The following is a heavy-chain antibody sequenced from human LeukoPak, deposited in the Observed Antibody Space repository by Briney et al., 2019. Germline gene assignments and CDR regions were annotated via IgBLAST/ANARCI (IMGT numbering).Heavy chain of an antibody. Sequence: PGGSLRLSCAASGFTFSSYAMHWVRQAPGKGLEWMAVISYDGSNKYYADSVKGRFTISRDNSKNTLYLQMNSLRAEDTAVYCCARVRGMYSSGWYSNWGQGTLVTVSS. CDR2: ISYDGSNK. J-gene: IGHJ4*02. D-gene: IGHD6-19*01. CDR1: GFTFSSYA. V-gene: IGHV3-30-3*01. CDR3: ARVRGMYSSGWYSN.